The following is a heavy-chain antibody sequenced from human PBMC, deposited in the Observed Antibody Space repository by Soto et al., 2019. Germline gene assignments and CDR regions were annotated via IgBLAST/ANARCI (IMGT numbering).Heavy chain of an antibody. CDR3: ARERMVPAGPLYYFDY. V-gene: IGHV4-34*02. J-gene: IGHJ4*02. CDR1: GGSFSGYY. D-gene: IGHD2-2*01. Sequence: QVQLQQWGAGLLKPAETLSLTCGVYGGSFSGYYWSWIRQAPGKGLEWIGEINHNGLTNYAPSLKSRVTISVDMPKNQFSLRLTSVTAADTAVYYCARERMVPAGPLYYFDYWGQGTLVTVSS. CDR2: INHNGLT.